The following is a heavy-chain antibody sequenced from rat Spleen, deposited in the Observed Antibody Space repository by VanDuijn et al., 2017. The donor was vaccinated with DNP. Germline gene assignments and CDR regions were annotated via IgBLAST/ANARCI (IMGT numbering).Heavy chain of an antibody. CDR3: TTLGTHFDY. CDR1: GFSFSDFD. D-gene: IGHD1-4*01. V-gene: IGHV5-27*01. Sequence: EVQLVESGGGLVQPGRSLKLSCAASGFSFSDFDMAWVRQAPTKGLEWVACMSPTSRSSYRDSVKGRFTISRDNAKSTLYLQMDSLRSEDTATYFCTTLGTHFDYWGQGLMVTVSS. CDR2: MSPTSRSS. J-gene: IGHJ2*01.